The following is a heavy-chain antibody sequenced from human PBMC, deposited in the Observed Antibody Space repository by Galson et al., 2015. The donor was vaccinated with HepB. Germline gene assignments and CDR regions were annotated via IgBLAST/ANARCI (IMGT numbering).Heavy chain of an antibody. CDR2: ISSSSSYI. CDR1: GFTFSSYS. J-gene: IGHJ4*02. Sequence: LRLSCAASGFTFSSYSMNWVRQAPGKGLEWVSSISSSSSYIYYADSVKGRFTISRDNAKNSLYLQMNSLRAEDTAVYYCARDGAAPSVYFDYWGQGTLVTVSS. CDR3: ARDGAAPSVYFDY. V-gene: IGHV3-21*01. D-gene: IGHD6-6*01.